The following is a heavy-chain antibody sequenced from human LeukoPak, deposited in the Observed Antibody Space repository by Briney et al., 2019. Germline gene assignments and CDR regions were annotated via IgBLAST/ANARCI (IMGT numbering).Heavy chain of an antibody. Sequence: GGSLRLSCAASGFTFSSYSMNWVRQAPGKGLEWVSYISSSSSTIYYADSVKGRFTISRDNSKNTLYLQMNSLRAEDTAVYYCARDYYDSSGYYGVAFDIWGQGTMVTVSS. CDR2: ISSSSSTI. CDR3: ARDYYDSSGYYGVAFDI. D-gene: IGHD3-22*01. J-gene: IGHJ3*02. V-gene: IGHV3-48*01. CDR1: GFTFSSYS.